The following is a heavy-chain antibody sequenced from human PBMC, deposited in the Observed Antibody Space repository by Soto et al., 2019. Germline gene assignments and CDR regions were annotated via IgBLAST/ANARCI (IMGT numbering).Heavy chain of an antibody. CDR1: GFTVSNFY. D-gene: IGHD3-3*01. J-gene: IGHJ4*02. CDR2: ISSGGST. V-gene: IGHV3-66*01. CDR3: ARDTFGGAYDFWH. Sequence: EVQLVESGGGLVQPGGSLRLSCAASGFTVSNFYMTWVRQAPGKGLEWVSVISSGGSTYYADSVKGRFTISRDNSKNTLYLEMNSRRPGDTAVYYCARDTFGGAYDFWHGGQGTLVTVSS.